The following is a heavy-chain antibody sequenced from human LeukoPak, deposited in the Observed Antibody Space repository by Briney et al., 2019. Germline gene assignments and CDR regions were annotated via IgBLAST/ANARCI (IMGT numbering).Heavy chain of an antibody. CDR2: IYWNDDK. D-gene: IGHD3-22*01. J-gene: IGHJ2*01. CDR3: AHMGIDHYDSSGYYYVGWYFDL. Sequence: SGPTLVKPTQTLTLTCTFSGFSLSTSGVGVGWIRQPPGKALEWLALIYWNDDKRYSPSLKSRLTITKDTSKNQVVLTMTNMDPVDTATYYCAHMGIDHYDSSGYYYVGWYFDLWGRGTLVTVSS. V-gene: IGHV2-5*01. CDR1: GFSLSTSGVG.